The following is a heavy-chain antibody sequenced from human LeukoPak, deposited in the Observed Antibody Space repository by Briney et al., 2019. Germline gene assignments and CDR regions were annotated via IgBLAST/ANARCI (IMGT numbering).Heavy chain of an antibody. CDR3: ARVLGSNGCSDY. CDR2: IYYTGST. Sequence: PSETLSLTCTVAGGSISGYYWSWIRQPPGKGLEWIGYIYYTGSTNYKSSLKSRVTISVDMSKNQFSLKLSSVTAADTAVYYRARVLGSNGCSDYWGQGALVTVSS. CDR1: GGSISGYY. J-gene: IGHJ4*02. V-gene: IGHV4-59*01. D-gene: IGHD6-19*01.